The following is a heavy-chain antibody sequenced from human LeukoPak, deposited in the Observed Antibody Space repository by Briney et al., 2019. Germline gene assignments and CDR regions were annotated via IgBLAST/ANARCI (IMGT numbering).Heavy chain of an antibody. Sequence: SETLSLTCTVSGGSISSGDYYWSWIRQPPGKGLEWIGEINHSGSTNYNPSLKSRVTISVDTSKNQFSLKLSSVTAADTAVYYCARARKYYDFWSGYPQAFDIWGQGTMVTVSS. D-gene: IGHD3-3*01. CDR1: GGSISSGDYY. J-gene: IGHJ3*02. CDR2: INHSGST. CDR3: ARARKYYDFWSGYPQAFDI. V-gene: IGHV4-39*07.